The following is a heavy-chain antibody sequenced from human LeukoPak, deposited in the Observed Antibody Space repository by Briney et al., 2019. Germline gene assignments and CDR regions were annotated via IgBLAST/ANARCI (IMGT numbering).Heavy chain of an antibody. CDR2: INPNSGGT. CDR1: GYTFTGYY. CDR3: ATAEYYDFWSGYSYGMDV. Sequence: GASVKVSCKASGYTFTGYYMHWVRQAPGQGLEWMGWINPNSGGTNYAQKFQGRVTMTRDTSISTAYMELSRLRSDDTAVYYCATAEYYDFWSGYSYGMDVWGQGTTVTVSS. D-gene: IGHD3-3*01. V-gene: IGHV1-2*02. J-gene: IGHJ6*02.